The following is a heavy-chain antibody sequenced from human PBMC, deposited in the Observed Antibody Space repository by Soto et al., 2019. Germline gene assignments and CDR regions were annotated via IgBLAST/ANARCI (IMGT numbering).Heavy chain of an antibody. V-gene: IGHV1-3*01. CDR2: INAGNGNT. CDR3: ARVIDSSSWQDYYYYGMDV. CDR1: GYTFTSYA. D-gene: IGHD6-13*01. Sequence: ASVKVSCKASGYTFTSYAMHWVRQAPGQRLEWMGWINAGNGNTKYSQRFQGRVTITRDTSASTAYMELSSLRSEDTAVYYCARVIDSSSWQDYYYYGMDVWGQGTTVTVSS. J-gene: IGHJ6*02.